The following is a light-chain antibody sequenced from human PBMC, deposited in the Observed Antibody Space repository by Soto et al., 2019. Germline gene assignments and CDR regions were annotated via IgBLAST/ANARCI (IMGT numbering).Light chain of an antibody. Sequence: EIVLTQSPGTLSLSPGERATLSCRASQSVSVHLAWYQQKPGQAPRLLIYDASNRATGNPARFSGSGSGTDFTLTISSLEPEDFAVYHCVQRTTWPWTCGQGSKVEIK. CDR1: QSVSVH. J-gene: IGKJ1*01. CDR2: DAS. V-gene: IGKV3-11*01. CDR3: VQRTTWPWT.